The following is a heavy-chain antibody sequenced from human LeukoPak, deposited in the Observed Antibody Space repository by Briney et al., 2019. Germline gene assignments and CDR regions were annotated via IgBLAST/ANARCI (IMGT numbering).Heavy chain of an antibody. Sequence: GESLRISCKGSGYSFTSYWISWVRQMPGKGLEWMGRIDPSDSYTNYSPSFQGHVTISADKSISTAYLQWSSLKASDTAMYYRASYPLPNCSGGSCYNWGQGTLVTVSS. J-gene: IGHJ4*02. D-gene: IGHD2-15*01. CDR1: GYSFTSYW. V-gene: IGHV5-10-1*01. CDR2: IDPSDSYT. CDR3: ASYPLPNCSGGSCYN.